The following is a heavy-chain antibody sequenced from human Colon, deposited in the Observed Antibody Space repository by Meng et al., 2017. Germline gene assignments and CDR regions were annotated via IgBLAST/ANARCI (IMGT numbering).Heavy chain of an antibody. Sequence: GGSLRLSCAASGFTFGSYWMHWVRQAPGKGLVWVSRIDSDGRDPSYADSVKGRFTISRDNAKNTLFLQMNSLRAEDTAVDYCARALGYSPFWGQGTLVTVSS. CDR2: IDSDGRDP. CDR3: ARALGYSPF. V-gene: IGHV3-74*01. CDR1: GFTFGSYW. J-gene: IGHJ4*02. D-gene: IGHD3-16*01.